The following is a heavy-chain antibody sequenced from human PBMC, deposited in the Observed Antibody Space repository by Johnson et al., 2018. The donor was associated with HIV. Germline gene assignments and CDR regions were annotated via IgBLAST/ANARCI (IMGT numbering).Heavy chain of an antibody. CDR1: GFTFSSYW. Sequence: EVQLVESGGGLVQPGGSLRLSCAASGFTFSSYWMHWVRQAPGKGLVWVSHINTDGRTTIYAYSVKGRFPISRDNAKSTLYLQMNSLRAEDTAVYYCVRSASKYDAFDIWGQGTVVTVSS. CDR3: VRSASKYDAFDI. J-gene: IGHJ3*02. V-gene: IGHV3-74*01. CDR2: INTDGRTT.